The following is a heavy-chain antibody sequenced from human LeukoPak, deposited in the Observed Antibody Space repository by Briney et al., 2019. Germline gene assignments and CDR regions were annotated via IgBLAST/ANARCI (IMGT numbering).Heavy chain of an antibody. J-gene: IGHJ4*02. CDR1: GFIFSKYA. CDR2: IRSSGDDT. V-gene: IGHV3-23*01. CDR3: AKDERILRYFDWLSRSDY. Sequence: GGSLRLSCAASGFIFSKYAMSWVRQAPGKGLEWVSTIRSSGDDTYYADSVKGRFTISRDNSKNTLYLQMNSLRAEDTAVYYCAKDERILRYFDWLSRSDYWGQGTLVTVSS. D-gene: IGHD3-9*01.